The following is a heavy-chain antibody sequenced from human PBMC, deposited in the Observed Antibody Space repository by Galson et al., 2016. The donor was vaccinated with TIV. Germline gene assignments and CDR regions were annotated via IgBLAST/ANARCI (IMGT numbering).Heavy chain of an antibody. CDR1: GFTFNTYW. CDR2: INSDGSTM. Sequence: SLRLSCAASGFTFNTYWMHWVRQAPGKGLVWVSRINSDGSTMSYVDPVKGRFTISRDNSKNTLFLQMNTLRAEDTAVYYCARVRDRGGYSYGDDAFDIWGQGTMVTVSS. J-gene: IGHJ3*02. D-gene: IGHD5-18*01. V-gene: IGHV3-74*01. CDR3: ARVRDRGGYSYGDDAFDI.